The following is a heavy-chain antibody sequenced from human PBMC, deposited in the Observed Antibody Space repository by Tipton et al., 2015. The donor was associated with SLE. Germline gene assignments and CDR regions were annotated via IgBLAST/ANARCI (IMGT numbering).Heavy chain of an antibody. CDR1: GDSVSTNSAA. V-gene: IGHV6-1*01. CDR2: TYYRSKWYS. CDR3: ARVLDVLDY. J-gene: IGHJ4*02. D-gene: IGHD1-1*01. Sequence: GLVKPSQTLSLTCAISGDSVSTNSAAWTWIRQSPSRGLEWLGRTYYRSKWYSDYAVSVKSRITINPDTSKNQFSLQLTSVTAADTAVYYCARVLDVLDYWGQGTLVTVSS.